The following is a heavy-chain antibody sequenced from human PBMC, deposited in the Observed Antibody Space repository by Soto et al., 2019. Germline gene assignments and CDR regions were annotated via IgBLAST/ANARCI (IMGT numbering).Heavy chain of an antibody. CDR1: GFTFSSYA. CDR3: ARGGSSGWYKWFDP. D-gene: IGHD6-19*01. V-gene: IGHV3-30*04. J-gene: IGHJ5*02. Sequence: QVQLVESGGGVVQPGRSLRLSCAASGFTFSSYAMHWVRQAPGKGRAWVAVISYYGSNKHYADSVKGRFTISRDNSKNTLYLQMNSLRAEDTAVYYCARGGSSGWYKWFDPWGQGTLVTVSS. CDR2: ISYYGSNK.